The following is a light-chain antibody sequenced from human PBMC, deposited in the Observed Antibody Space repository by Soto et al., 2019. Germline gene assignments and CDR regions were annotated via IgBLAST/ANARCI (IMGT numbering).Light chain of an antibody. CDR3: QSYDSSLSGYV. CDR2: TNS. J-gene: IGLJ1*01. CDR1: SSNIGAGYD. Sequence: QSALTQPPSVSGAPGQRVAISCTGSSSNIGAGYDVHWYQQLPGTAPKLLIYTNSIRPSGVPGRFSGSKSGTSASLAITGLQAEDAADYFCQSYDSSLSGYVFGTGTKVTVL. V-gene: IGLV1-40*01.